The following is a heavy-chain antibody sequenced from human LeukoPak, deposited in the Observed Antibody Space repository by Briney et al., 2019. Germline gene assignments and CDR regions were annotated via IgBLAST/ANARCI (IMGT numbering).Heavy chain of an antibody. J-gene: IGHJ4*02. CDR1: GFTVSSNY. V-gene: IGHV3-53*01. CDR2: IYGGGNI. CDR3: AKDGTWVQLWLDY. D-gene: IGHD1-1*01. Sequence: PGGSLRLSCAASGFTVSSNYMNWVRQAPGKGLEWVSVIYGGGNIYYADSVKGRFTISRDNSKKTLYLQLNNLRAEDSAIYSCAKDGTWVQLWLDYWGQGTLVTVSS.